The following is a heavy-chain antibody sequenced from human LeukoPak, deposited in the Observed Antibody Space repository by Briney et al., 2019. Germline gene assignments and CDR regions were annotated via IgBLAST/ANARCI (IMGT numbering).Heavy chain of an antibody. J-gene: IGHJ5*02. D-gene: IGHD6-6*01. V-gene: IGHV4-39*06. Sequence: SETLSLTCSVSGGSLSSRSHYWAWIRQPPGKGLEWIGGIDYRGTTYYSPSLKSRVTISVDTSKSNFPLILASVTAADTAFYYCARDVVDYVISSRWFDAWGQGTLVTVSS. CDR1: GGSLSSRSHY. CDR3: ARDVVDYVISSRWFDA. CDR2: IDYRGTT.